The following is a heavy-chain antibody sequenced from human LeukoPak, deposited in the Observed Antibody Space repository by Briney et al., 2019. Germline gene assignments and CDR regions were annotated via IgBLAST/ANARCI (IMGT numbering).Heavy chain of an antibody. V-gene: IGHV4-39*01. Sequence: SETLSLSCTVSGGSFDNSYCWTWVRQSPGKRPEWIATIYSSAFTYYNPSLRSRVTISGDRSKNLFSLRLTSVTAADTAVYYCARGSDDYKLGNYWGQGILVTASS. CDR2: IYSSAFT. CDR1: GGSFDNSYC. CDR3: ARGSDDYKLGNY. J-gene: IGHJ4*02. D-gene: IGHD5-24*01.